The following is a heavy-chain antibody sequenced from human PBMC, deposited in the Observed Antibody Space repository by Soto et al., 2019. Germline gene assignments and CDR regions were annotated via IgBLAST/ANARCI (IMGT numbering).Heavy chain of an antibody. Sequence: QVQLQESGPGLVKPSETLSLTCTVSGGSISSYYWSWIRQPPGKGLEWIGYIYYSGSTNYNPSLRSRLTLSLDTSKNQCPLKVSSVTAADTAVDFCARQAYSGSYSRGGFDYWGQGTLVTVSS. V-gene: IGHV4-59*08. CDR1: GGSISSYY. J-gene: IGHJ4*02. CDR2: IYYSGST. CDR3: ARQAYSGSYSRGGFDY. D-gene: IGHD1-26*01.